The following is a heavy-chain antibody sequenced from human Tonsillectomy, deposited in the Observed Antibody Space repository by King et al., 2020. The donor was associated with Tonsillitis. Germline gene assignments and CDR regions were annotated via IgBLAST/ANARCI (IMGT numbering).Heavy chain of an antibody. J-gene: IGHJ4*02. CDR3: ASGTYYDFWSGYLRDSAY. D-gene: IGHD3-3*01. CDR2: IKQDGSER. CDR1: GFTFSNYW. V-gene: IGHV3-7*02. Sequence: VQLVESGGGLVQPGGSLRLSCAASGFTFSNYWMSWVRQAPGKGLEWVANIKQDGSERFYVDSVKGRFTISRDNAKNSLYLQMNSLRAEDPAVYYCASGTYYDFWSGYLRDSAYWGQGTRVTVSS.